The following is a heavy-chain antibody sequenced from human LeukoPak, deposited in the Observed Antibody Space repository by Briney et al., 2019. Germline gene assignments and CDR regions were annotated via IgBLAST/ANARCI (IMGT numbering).Heavy chain of an antibody. J-gene: IGHJ4*02. Sequence: MTGGSLRLSCAASGFTFSSYSMNWVRQAPGKGLEWVSSISSSSSYIYYADSVKGRFTISRDNAKSSLYLQMNSLRAEDTAVYYCARDSHRVLRFLELGFFHYWGQGTLVTVSS. CDR2: ISSSSSYI. CDR3: ARDSHRVLRFLELGFFHY. CDR1: GFTFSSYS. D-gene: IGHD3-3*01. V-gene: IGHV3-21*01.